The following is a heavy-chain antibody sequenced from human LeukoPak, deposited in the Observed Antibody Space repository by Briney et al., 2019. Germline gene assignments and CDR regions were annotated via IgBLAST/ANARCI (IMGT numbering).Heavy chain of an antibody. CDR3: ASKTYYYGSGRED. Sequence: SETLSLTCTVSGGSTSSYYWSWIRQPPGKGLEWIGSIYYSGSTYYNPSLKSRVTISVDTSKNQFSLKLSSVTAADTAVYYCASKTYYYGSGREDWGQGTLVTVSS. D-gene: IGHD3-10*01. CDR1: GGSTSSYY. V-gene: IGHV4-59*12. J-gene: IGHJ4*02. CDR2: IYYSGST.